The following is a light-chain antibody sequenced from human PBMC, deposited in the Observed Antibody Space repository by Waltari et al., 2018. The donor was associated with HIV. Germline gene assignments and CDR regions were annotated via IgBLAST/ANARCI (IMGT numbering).Light chain of an antibody. Sequence: EIVLTQSPGTLSLSPGERATLSCKASQSVSSSYLAWYQQRPGQSPRLLIYGASSRVTGIPDRFSGSGSGTDFTLTISRLEPEDFAVYYCHQYGSSPYTFGQGTKLEIK. J-gene: IGKJ2*01. V-gene: IGKV3-20*01. CDR2: GAS. CDR1: QSVSSSY. CDR3: HQYGSSPYT.